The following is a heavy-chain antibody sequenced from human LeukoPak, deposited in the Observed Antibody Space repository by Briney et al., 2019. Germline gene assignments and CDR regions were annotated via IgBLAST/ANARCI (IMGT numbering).Heavy chain of an antibody. J-gene: IGHJ6*03. CDR2: IKQDGSEK. V-gene: IGHV3-7*01. Sequence: GGSLRLSCAASGFTFSNYWMSWVRQAPGKGLEWVANIKQDGSEKYYVDSVKGRFTISRDNAKNSLYLQMNSLRAEDTAVYYCAREEHSYGYIRIGYYYYYMDVWGKGTTVTVSS. CDR1: GFTFSNYW. CDR3: AREEHSYGYIRIGYYYYYMDV. D-gene: IGHD5-18*01.